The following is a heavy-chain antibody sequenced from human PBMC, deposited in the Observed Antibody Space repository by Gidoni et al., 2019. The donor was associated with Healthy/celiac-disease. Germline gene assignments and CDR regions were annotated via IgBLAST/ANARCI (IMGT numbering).Heavy chain of an antibody. CDR3: ARTPGDFDY. V-gene: IGHV1-18*01. D-gene: IGHD3-16*01. CDR1: GYTFTNYG. CDR2: ISTYNGDT. Sequence: QIQLVQSGAEVQKPGASVKVSCKASGYTFTNYGITWVRQAPGQGLEWMGWISTYNGDTKYAQKFQGRVTMTTDTSTSTAYMEMKSLTSDDTAVYYCARTPGDFDYWGQGTLVTGSS. J-gene: IGHJ4*02.